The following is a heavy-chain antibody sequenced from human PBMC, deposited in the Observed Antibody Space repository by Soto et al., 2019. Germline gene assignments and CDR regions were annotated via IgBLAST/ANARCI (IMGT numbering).Heavy chain of an antibody. J-gene: IGHJ4*02. CDR3: AKDGAGYSGGWYEVPVPAY. D-gene: IGHD6-19*01. Sequence: QVQLVESGGGVVQPGRSLRLSCAASGFTFSSYGMHWVRQAPGKGLEWVAVISYDGSNKYYADSVKGRFTISRDNSKNTLYLQMNSLRAEDTAVYYCAKDGAGYSGGWYEVPVPAYWGQGTLVTVSS. CDR1: GFTFSSYG. V-gene: IGHV3-30*18. CDR2: ISYDGSNK.